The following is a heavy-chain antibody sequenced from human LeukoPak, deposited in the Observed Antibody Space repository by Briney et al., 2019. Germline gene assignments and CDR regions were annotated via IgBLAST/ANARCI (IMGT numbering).Heavy chain of an antibody. Sequence: PSETLSLTCTVSGGSISSYYWSWIRQPPGKGLDWIGYIYYSGSTNYNPSLKSRVTISVDASKNQFSLKLSSVTAADTAVYYCAREAPYYYMDVWGKGTTVTVSS. CDR1: GGSISSYY. CDR3: AREAPYYYMDV. V-gene: IGHV4-59*01. J-gene: IGHJ6*03. CDR2: IYYSGST.